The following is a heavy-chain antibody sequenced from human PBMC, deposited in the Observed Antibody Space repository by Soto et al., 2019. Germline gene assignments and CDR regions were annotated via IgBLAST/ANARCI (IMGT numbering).Heavy chain of an antibody. J-gene: IGHJ6*02. CDR1: GGTFSSYA. D-gene: IGHD6-6*01. CDR3: GHGIAARPHYYYYGMDV. V-gene: IGHV1-69*13. CDR2: IIPIFGTA. Sequence: SVKVSCKASGGTFSSYAISWVRQAPGQGLEWMGGIIPIFGTANYAQKFQGRVTITADESTSTAYMELSSLRSEDTAVYYCGHGIAARPHYYYYGMDVWGQGTTVTV.